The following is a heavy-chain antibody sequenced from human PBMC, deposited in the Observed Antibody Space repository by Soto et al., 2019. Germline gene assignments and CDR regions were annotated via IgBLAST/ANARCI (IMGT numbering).Heavy chain of an antibody. CDR1: GYTFTSYG. Sequence: QVQLVQSGAEVKKPGASVKVSCKASGYTFTSYGISWVRQAPGQGLEWMGWISANNGNTNYAQKLQGRVTMTTDTSTSTAYMELRSLRSDDTAVYYCAREPYCSGGSCYSDAFDIWGQGTMVTVSS. CDR3: AREPYCSGGSCYSDAFDI. CDR2: ISANNGNT. D-gene: IGHD2-15*01. J-gene: IGHJ3*02. V-gene: IGHV1-18*01.